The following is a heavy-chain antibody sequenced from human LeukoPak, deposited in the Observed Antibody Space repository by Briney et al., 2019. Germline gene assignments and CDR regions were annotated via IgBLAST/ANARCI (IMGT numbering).Heavy chain of an antibody. Sequence: SETLSLTCTVSGGSLSSYYWTWIRQPPGKGLEWIGYMYYSGSINYNPSLKSRVTIPIHTSKNQFSLKLNSVTAAATDVYYCASRRQTWFDPWGQGTLVTVSS. CDR3: ASRRQTWFDP. CDR2: MYYSGSI. J-gene: IGHJ5*02. CDR1: GGSLSSYY. V-gene: IGHV4-59*12.